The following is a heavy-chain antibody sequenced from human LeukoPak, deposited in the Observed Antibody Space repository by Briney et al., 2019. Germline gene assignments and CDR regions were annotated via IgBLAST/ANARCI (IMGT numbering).Heavy chain of an antibody. CDR2: ISYDGSNK. V-gene: IGHV3-30*18. Sequence: GGSLRLSCAAPGFTFSSYGMHWVRQAPGKGLEWVAVISYDGSNKYYADSVKGRFTISRDNSKNTLYLQMNSLRAEDTAVYYCAKDPIPWQKLPHWFDPWGQGTLVPVSS. CDR3: AKDPIPWQKLPHWFDP. CDR1: GFTFSSYG. J-gene: IGHJ5*02. D-gene: IGHD4-11*01.